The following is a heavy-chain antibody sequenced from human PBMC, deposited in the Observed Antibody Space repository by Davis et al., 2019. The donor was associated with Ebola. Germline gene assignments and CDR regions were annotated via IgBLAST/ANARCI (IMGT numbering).Heavy chain of an antibody. J-gene: IGHJ3*02. CDR3: ARGRDYAFDI. Sequence: GESLKISCAASGFTFSGPSMNWVRRAPGKGLEWVSHISGGTGTIEYADSVKGRFTMSRDNAKNSLYLQMNSLRDEDTAVYYCARGRDYAFDIWGQGTMVTVSS. D-gene: IGHD2-21*02. V-gene: IGHV3-48*02. CDR2: ISGGTGTI. CDR1: GFTFSGPS.